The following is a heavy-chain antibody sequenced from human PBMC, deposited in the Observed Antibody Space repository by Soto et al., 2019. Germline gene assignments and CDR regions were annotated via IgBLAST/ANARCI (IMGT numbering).Heavy chain of an antibody. V-gene: IGHV3-7*02. CDR2: IKQDGSEK. CDR3: ARFSPYDTSGYYYFDY. CDR1: GFTFTEYW. Sequence: GGSLRLSCAASGFTFTEYWMSWVRQAPGKGLEWVANIKQDGSEKYYLDSVKGRFTISRDDAKNSLYLQMNSLRAEDTALYYCARFSPYDTSGYYYFDYWGQGTLVTVSS. D-gene: IGHD3-22*01. J-gene: IGHJ4*02.